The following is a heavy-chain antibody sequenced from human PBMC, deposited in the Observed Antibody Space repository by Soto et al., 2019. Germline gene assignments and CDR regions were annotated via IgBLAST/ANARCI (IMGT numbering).Heavy chain of an antibody. V-gene: IGHV5-51*01. CDR3: ARVDLRGYSYGYDYYYGMDV. D-gene: IGHD5-18*01. CDR2: IYPGDSDT. Sequence: PGESLKISCKGSGYSFTSYWIGWVRQMPGKGLEWMGIIYPGDSDTRYSPSLQGQVTISADKSISTAYLQWSSLKASDTAMYYCARVDLRGYSYGYDYYYGMDVWGQGTTVTVSS. J-gene: IGHJ6*02. CDR1: GYSFTSYW.